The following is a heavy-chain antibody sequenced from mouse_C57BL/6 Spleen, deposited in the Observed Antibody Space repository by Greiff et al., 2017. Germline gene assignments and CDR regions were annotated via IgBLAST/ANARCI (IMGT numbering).Heavy chain of an antibody. CDR1: GFTFSDYG. V-gene: IGHV5-17*01. J-gene: IGHJ4*01. CDR2: ISSGSSTI. Sequence: EVMLVESGGGLVKPGGSLKLSCAASGFTFSDYGMHWVRQAPEKGLEWVAYISSGSSTIYYADTVKGRFTISRDNAKNTLFLQMTSLRSEDTAMYYCAKTMITNAMDYWGQGTSVTVSS. D-gene: IGHD2-4*01. CDR3: AKTMITNAMDY.